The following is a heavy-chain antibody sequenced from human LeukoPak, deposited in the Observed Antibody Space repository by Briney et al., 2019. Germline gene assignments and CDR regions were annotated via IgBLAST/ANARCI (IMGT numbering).Heavy chain of an antibody. CDR3: ARDDSYVLDY. CDR2: ISSSGSTI. J-gene: IGHJ4*02. D-gene: IGHD5-18*01. Sequence: GGSLRLSCTASGFTFSNYEMNWVRQAPGKGLEWVSYISSSGSTIYYADSVKGRFRFSRDNAKNALYLQMNSLRAEDTAVYHCARDDSYVLDYWGQGTRVTVSS. CDR1: GFTFSNYE. V-gene: IGHV3-48*03.